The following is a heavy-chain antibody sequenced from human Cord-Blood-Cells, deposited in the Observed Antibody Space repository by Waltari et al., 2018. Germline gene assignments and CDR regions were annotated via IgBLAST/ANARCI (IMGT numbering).Heavy chain of an antibody. Sequence: QVQLVQSGAEVKKPGASVKVSCKASGYTFTGYYMHWVRQAPGQGLEWMGRINPNSGGTNYAQKFQGRVTMTRDMSINTAYMELSRLRSDDTAVYYCARLVVVAEAPDDYWGQGTLVTVSS. V-gene: IGHV1-2*06. CDR1: GYTFTGYY. CDR3: ARLVVVAEAPDDY. D-gene: IGHD2-15*01. J-gene: IGHJ4*02. CDR2: INPNSGGT.